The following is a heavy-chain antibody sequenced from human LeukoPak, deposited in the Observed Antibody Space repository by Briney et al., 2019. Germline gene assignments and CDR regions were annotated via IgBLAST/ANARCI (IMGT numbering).Heavy chain of an antibody. V-gene: IGHV4-34*01. CDR2: INDIVSP. CDR3: AGGAHPLWAAMQY. Sequence: PSETLSLTCAVYGGSFSGYHWTWINQHPRKGLDWIGEINDIVSPIYNPSLKNRATISVDMSKTQFSVNLTSVTPTDPGVYSCAGGAHPLWAAMQYWGQGSMVTVSS. CDR1: GGSFSGYH. J-gene: IGHJ3*01. D-gene: IGHD2-2*01.